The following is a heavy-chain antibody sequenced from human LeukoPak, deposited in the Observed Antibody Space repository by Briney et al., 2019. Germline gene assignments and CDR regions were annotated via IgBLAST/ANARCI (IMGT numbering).Heavy chain of an antibody. CDR3: ARGQQYDYVWGSYRYGYPTDY. D-gene: IGHD3-16*02. V-gene: IGHV1-18*01. CDR1: GYTFSTYG. CDR2: ISAYTGAT. J-gene: IGHJ4*02. Sequence: ASVKVSCKASGYTFSTYGISWVRQAPGQGLEWMGWISAYTGATNYAQKIQDRVTMTTDTSTSTAYMELKSLRSDDTAVYYCARGQQYDYVWGSYRYGYPTDYWGQGTLVTVSS.